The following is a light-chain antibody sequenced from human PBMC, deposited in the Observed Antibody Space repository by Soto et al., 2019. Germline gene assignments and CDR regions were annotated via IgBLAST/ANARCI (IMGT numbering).Light chain of an antibody. CDR1: QSVSSY. Sequence: ETVLTQSPATLSLSPGERATLSCRASQSVSSYLAWYQQKPGQAPRLLIYDASNRATGIPARFSGSGFGTDFTLTISSLEPEDFAVYYCQQRRNWPPITFGQGTRLEIK. J-gene: IGKJ5*01. V-gene: IGKV3-11*01. CDR3: QQRRNWPPIT. CDR2: DAS.